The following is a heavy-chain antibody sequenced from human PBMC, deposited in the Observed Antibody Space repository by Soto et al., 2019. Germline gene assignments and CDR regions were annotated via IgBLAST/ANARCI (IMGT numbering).Heavy chain of an antibody. J-gene: IGHJ6*04. Sequence: GSRRILCSAFGFPLCSYSLCWVRHSPWEGVEWVSAISGSGGSTYYADSVKGRFTISRDNAKNSLYLQMNSLRDEDTAVYYCARVPADAQWLVYYYGMEVWGKGTTVSVSS. CDR1: GFPLCSYS. CDR2: ISGSGGST. CDR3: ARVPADAQWLVYYYGMEV. D-gene: IGHD6-19*01. V-gene: IGHV3-23*01.